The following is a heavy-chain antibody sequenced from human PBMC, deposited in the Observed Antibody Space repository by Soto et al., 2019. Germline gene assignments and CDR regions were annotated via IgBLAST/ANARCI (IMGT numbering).Heavy chain of an antibody. J-gene: IGHJ3*02. D-gene: IGHD4-17*01. CDR3: ARISLNDYGDYDAFDI. V-gene: IGHV1-3*01. Sequence: ASVKVSCKASGYTFTSYAMHWVRQAPGQRLEWMGWINAGNGNTKYSQKFQGRVTITRDTSASTAYMELSSLRSEDTAVYYCARISLNDYGDYDAFDIWGQGPMVTVSS. CDR2: INAGNGNT. CDR1: GYTFTSYA.